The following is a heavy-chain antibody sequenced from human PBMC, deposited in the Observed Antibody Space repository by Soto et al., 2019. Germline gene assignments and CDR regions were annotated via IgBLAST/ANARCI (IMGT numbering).Heavy chain of an antibody. Sequence: ASVKVSCKASGYTFTGYYMHWVRQAPGQGLEWMGWINPNSGGTNYAQKFQGRVTMTRDTSISTAYMELSRLRSDDTAVYYCARDRSTIPHYYYYYGMDVWGQGTTVTSP. V-gene: IGHV1-2*02. CDR2: INPNSGGT. J-gene: IGHJ6*02. D-gene: IGHD3-3*01. CDR3: ARDRSTIPHYYYYYGMDV. CDR1: GYTFTGYY.